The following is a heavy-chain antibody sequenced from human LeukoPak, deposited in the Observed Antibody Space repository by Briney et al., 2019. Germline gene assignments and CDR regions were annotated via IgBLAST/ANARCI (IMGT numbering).Heavy chain of an antibody. CDR3: ARDMAAAGTWGYYYYYMDV. J-gene: IGHJ6*03. V-gene: IGHV1-69*05. CDR2: IIPIFGTA. CDR1: GGTFSSYA. Sequence: ASVKVSCKASGGTFSSYAISWVRQAPGQGLEWMGGIIPIFGTANYAQKFQGRVTITTDESTSTAYMELSSLRSEDTAMYYCARDMAAAGTWGYYYYYMDVWGKGTTVTVSS. D-gene: IGHD6-13*01.